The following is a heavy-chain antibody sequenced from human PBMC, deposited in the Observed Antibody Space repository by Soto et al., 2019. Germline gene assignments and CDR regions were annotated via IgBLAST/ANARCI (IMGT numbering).Heavy chain of an antibody. J-gene: IGHJ5*02. V-gene: IGHV3-74*01. CDR2: INVEGSIT. D-gene: IGHD3-10*01. CDR3: VRGSYCDSTTCYNEGYFDP. Sequence: GGSLRLSWAASGLSIRDSWMHWVRQAPGKGLEWVSRINVEGSITNYADSVKGRFTISRDDAKNTLSLQMNSLRVEDTAVYYCVRGSYCDSTTCYNEGYFDPWGKGDLVTVSS. CDR1: GLSIRDSW.